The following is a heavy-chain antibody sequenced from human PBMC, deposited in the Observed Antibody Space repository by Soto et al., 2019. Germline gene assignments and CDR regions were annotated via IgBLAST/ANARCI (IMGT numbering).Heavy chain of an antibody. D-gene: IGHD6-6*01. V-gene: IGHV4-39*01. CDR1: GGSISSSDYY. Sequence: SETLSLTCTVSGGSISSSDYYWDWIRQPPGKGLERIGNIYYSGSTYYNPSLKSRVTISVDTSKNQFSLKVTSVTAADTAVYYCAQYRRSGYFDRWGQGTLVTVSS. CDR3: AQYRRSGYFDR. CDR2: IYYSGST. J-gene: IGHJ4*02.